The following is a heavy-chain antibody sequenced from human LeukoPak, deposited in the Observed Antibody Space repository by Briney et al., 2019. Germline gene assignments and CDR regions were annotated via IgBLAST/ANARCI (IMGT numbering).Heavy chain of an antibody. CDR1: GFTFSSYA. CDR2: ISGSGGST. D-gene: IGHD2-15*01. Sequence: PGGSLRLSCAASGFTFSSYAMSWVRQAPGKGLEWVSAISGSGGSTYYADSVKGRLTISRDNSKNTLYLQMNSLRAEGTAVYYCAKRGGRIRLDGMDVWGQGTTVTVSS. CDR3: AKRGGRIRLDGMDV. V-gene: IGHV3-23*01. J-gene: IGHJ6*02.